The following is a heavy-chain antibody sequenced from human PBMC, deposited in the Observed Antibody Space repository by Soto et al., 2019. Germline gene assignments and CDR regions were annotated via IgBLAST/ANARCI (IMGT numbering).Heavy chain of an antibody. D-gene: IGHD3-22*01. J-gene: IGHJ3*02. V-gene: IGHV4-59*01. CDR3: AGAYYYPSSGYSQAFDI. CDR2: IFYSGDT. CDR1: GGSISSYH. Sequence: QVQLQESGPGLVKPSETLSLTCTISGGSISSYHWNWIRQPPGKGLEWIGCIFYSGDTNYNPSLKSRVTISLDTSRDQFSLKLSSVTAADTVVYYCAGAYYYPSSGYSQAFDIWGQGTMLTVSS.